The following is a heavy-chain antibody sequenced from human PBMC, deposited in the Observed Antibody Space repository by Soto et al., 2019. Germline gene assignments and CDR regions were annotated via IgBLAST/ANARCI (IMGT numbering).Heavy chain of an antibody. CDR3: AKRATGTYFDY. CDR2: ISGSGGST. CDR1: GFTFNNYA. J-gene: IGHJ4*02. D-gene: IGHD1-1*01. Sequence: EVQLLESGGGLVQPGGSGRLSCAASGFTFNNYAMSWVRQAPGKGPEWVSVISGSGGSTYYADSVKGRFTISRDNSKNTLYLQMNSLRGEDTAVYYCAKRATGTYFDYWGQGTMVTVSS. V-gene: IGHV3-23*01.